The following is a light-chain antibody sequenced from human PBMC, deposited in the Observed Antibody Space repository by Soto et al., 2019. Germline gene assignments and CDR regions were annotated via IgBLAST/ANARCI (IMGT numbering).Light chain of an antibody. J-gene: IGKJ3*01. CDR1: QGISNS. CDR3: LEYDSGPHT. Sequence: DIQMTQSPSSLSASVGDRVTITCRASQGISNSLAWYQQKPGKVPKLLIYAASTLQSGVPSRFSGSGSGTDFALTIGSLQPEGVATYYCLEYDSGPHTFGPGTKVDI. CDR2: AAS. V-gene: IGKV1-27*01.